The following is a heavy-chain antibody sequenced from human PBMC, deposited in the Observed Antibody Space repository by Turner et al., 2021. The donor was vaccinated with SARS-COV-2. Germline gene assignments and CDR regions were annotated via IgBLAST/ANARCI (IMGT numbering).Heavy chain of an antibody. Sequence: EVQLLESGGGVVQPGGSLRLSCAASGFTFSSYAMSWVRQAPGKGLELVSAISGSGGTTYYADSVKGRFTISRDNSKNTLYLQMNSLRTEDTAVYYCAKDRVGGPIIVVPAATLDYWGQGTLVTVSS. J-gene: IGHJ4*02. CDR1: GFTFSSYA. CDR3: AKDRVGGPIIVVPAATLDY. D-gene: IGHD2-2*01. CDR2: ISGSGGTT. V-gene: IGHV3-23*01.